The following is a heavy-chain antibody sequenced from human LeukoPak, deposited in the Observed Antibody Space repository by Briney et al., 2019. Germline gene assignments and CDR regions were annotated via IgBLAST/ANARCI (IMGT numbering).Heavy chain of an antibody. D-gene: IGHD3-10*01. Sequence: SETLSLTCTVSGGSISSSSYYWGWIRQPPGKGLEWIGSIYYSGSTYYNPSLKSRVTISVDTSKNRFSLKLSSVTAADTAVYYCARVAEGLWFGELLLAFFDYWGQGTLVTVSS. V-gene: IGHV4-39*07. J-gene: IGHJ4*02. CDR2: IYYSGST. CDR3: ARVAEGLWFGELLLAFFDY. CDR1: GGSISSSSYY.